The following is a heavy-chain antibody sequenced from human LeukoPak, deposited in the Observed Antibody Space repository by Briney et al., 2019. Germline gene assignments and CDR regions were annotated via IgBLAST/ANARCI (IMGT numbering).Heavy chain of an antibody. CDR1: GGSISSYY. CDR2: IYTSGST. J-gene: IGHJ3*02. CDR3: VSHRVVVAKDAFDI. Sequence: SETLSLTCTVSGGSISSYYWSWIRQPAGKGLEWIGRIYTSGSTNYNPSLKSRVTMSVDTSKNQFSLKLSSVTAADTAVYYCVSHRVVVAKDAFDIWGQGTMVTVSS. V-gene: IGHV4-4*07. D-gene: IGHD1-26*01.